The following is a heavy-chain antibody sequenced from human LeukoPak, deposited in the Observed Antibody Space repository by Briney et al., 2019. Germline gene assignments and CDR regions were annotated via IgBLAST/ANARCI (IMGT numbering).Heavy chain of an antibody. V-gene: IGHV4-4*07. CDR3: TRGDGWYYP. J-gene: IGHJ5*02. CDR1: GGSVTTHN. CDR2: IYTSGST. Sequence: SETLSLTCTVSGGSVTTHNWSWTRQPAGKGMEWIGCIYTSGSTSYNPSLKSRVTISGDWSKKQFSLRLSSVTAADTAMYYCTRGDGWYYPWGQGILVTVSS. D-gene: IGHD2-21*01.